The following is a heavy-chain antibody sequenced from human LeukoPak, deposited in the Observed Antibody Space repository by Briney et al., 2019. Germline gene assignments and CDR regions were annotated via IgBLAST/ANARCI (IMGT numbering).Heavy chain of an antibody. CDR3: ARMIGLGEVSPYFDY. Sequence: GESLKISCKGSGYSFTSYWIGWVRQMPGKGLEWMGIIYPGGSETRYSPSFQGQVTISADKSISTAYLQWSSLKASDTAMYYCARMIGLGEVSPYFDYWGQGSLVTVSS. CDR2: IYPGGSET. D-gene: IGHD3-16*02. J-gene: IGHJ4*02. CDR1: GYSFTSYW. V-gene: IGHV5-51*01.